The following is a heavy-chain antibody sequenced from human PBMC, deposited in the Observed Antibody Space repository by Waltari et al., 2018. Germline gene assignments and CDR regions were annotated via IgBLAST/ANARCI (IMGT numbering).Heavy chain of an antibody. D-gene: IGHD3-10*01. Sequence: QVQLQESGPGLVKPSETLSLTCTVPGGSISRYYWSWIRPPPGKGLEGIVYIYYSGNTNYNPALKNRVTISVDTSKNQFSRKLSSLTAADTAVYYCARARGFGEYHFDYWGQGTLVTVSS. CDR3: ARARGFGEYHFDY. CDR2: IYYSGNT. J-gene: IGHJ4*02. CDR1: GGSISRYY. V-gene: IGHV4-59*01.